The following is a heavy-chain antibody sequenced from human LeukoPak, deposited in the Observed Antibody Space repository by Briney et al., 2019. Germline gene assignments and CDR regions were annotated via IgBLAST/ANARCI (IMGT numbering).Heavy chain of an antibody. CDR2: INPNSGGT. Sequence: ASVKVSCKASGYTFTGYYMHWVRQAPGQGLEWMGWINPNSGGTNYAQKFQGRVTMTRDTSISTAYMELRSLRDDDTAVYYCARDLFHTASARYYYYYYYVDVWGKGTTVTVSS. J-gene: IGHJ6*03. D-gene: IGHD5-18*01. CDR3: ARDLFHTASARYYYYYYYVDV. V-gene: IGHV1-2*02. CDR1: GYTFTGYY.